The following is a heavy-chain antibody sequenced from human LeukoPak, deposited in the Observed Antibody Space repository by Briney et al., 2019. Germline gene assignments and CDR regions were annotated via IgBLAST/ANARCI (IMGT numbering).Heavy chain of an antibody. V-gene: IGHV4-59*01. D-gene: IGHD3-10*01. Sequence: SETLSLTCTVSGGSISSYYWSWIRQPPGKGLEWIGYIYYSGSTNYNPSLKSRVTISVDTSKNQFSLKLSSVTAADTAVYYCARYYGSGSHLFDYWGQGTLVTVSS. CDR2: IYYSGST. CDR1: GGSISSYY. CDR3: ARYYGSGSHLFDY. J-gene: IGHJ4*02.